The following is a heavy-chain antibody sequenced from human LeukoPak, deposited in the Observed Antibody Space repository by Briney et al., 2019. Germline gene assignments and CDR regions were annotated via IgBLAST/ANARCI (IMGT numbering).Heavy chain of an antibody. CDR2: IWYDGSNK. Sequence: GGSLRLSCAASGVAFDSHGMHWVRQAPGKGLEWVAVIWYDGSNKDYADSVKGRFTISRDNSKNTLYLQMNSLRAEDTAVYYCARARNNYDSSGFSALDYWGQGTLVTVSS. D-gene: IGHD3-22*01. CDR3: ARARNNYDSSGFSALDY. CDR1: GVAFDSHG. V-gene: IGHV3-33*01. J-gene: IGHJ4*02.